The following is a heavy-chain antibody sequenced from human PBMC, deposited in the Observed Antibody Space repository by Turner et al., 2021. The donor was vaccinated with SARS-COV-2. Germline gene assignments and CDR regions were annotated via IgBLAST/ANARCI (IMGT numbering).Heavy chain of an antibody. CDR3: AKLIVGTDY. Sequence: EVQLLESGGGLVQPGGSLRLSCAASGFTFSSYAMSWVRQAPGKGLEWFSSISSTSGSTYYADSVKGRFTFSRDNSKNTLYLQMNSLRAEDTAVYYCAKLIVGTDYWGQGTLVTVSS. J-gene: IGHJ4*02. V-gene: IGHV3-23*01. CDR1: GFTFSSYA. CDR2: ISSTSGST. D-gene: IGHD3-22*01.